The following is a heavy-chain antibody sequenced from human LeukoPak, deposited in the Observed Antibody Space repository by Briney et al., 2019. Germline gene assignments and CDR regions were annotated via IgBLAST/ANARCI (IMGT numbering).Heavy chain of an antibody. CDR1: GFTFSSYW. J-gene: IGHJ4*02. Sequence: GGSLRLSCAASGFTFSSYWMHWVRQAPVKGLVWVSHINTDGSSTTYADSVKGRFIISRDNAKNTLYLQMNSLRAEDTAVYYCARAPPPYGDYPSDYWGQGTLVTVSS. D-gene: IGHD4-17*01. CDR2: INTDGSST. V-gene: IGHV3-74*03. CDR3: ARAPPPYGDYPSDY.